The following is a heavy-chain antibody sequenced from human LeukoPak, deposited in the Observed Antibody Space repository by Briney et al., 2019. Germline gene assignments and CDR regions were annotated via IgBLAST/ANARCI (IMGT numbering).Heavy chain of an antibody. V-gene: IGHV3-21*01. Sequence: PGGSLRLSCAASEFTFSSYSINWVRQAPGKGLEWVSSISSIRNYIYYADSVRGRFTISRDNARNSLYLQMNSPRAEDTAVYYCARLRGGYNYALGPFDYWGQGTLVTVSS. J-gene: IGHJ4*02. CDR1: EFTFSSYS. CDR2: ISSIRNYI. D-gene: IGHD5-18*01. CDR3: ARLRGGYNYALGPFDY.